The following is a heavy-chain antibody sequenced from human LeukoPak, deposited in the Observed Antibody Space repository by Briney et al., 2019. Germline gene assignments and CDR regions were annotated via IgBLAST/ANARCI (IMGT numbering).Heavy chain of an antibody. CDR1: GYTFTSYG. Sequence: ASVKVSCKASGYTFTSYGISWVRQAPGQGLEWTGWISAYNGNTNYAQKLQGRVTMTTDTSTSTAYMELRSLRSDDTAVYYCATREEYYYDSSGYYDYWGQGTLVTVSS. V-gene: IGHV1-18*01. J-gene: IGHJ4*02. CDR2: ISAYNGNT. D-gene: IGHD3-22*01. CDR3: ATREEYYYDSSGYYDY.